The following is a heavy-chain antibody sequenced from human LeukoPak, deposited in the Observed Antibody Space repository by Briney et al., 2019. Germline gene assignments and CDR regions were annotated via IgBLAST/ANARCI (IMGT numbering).Heavy chain of an antibody. D-gene: IGHD6-13*01. CDR3: ARESGVAAAVNY. CDR2: INPNSGGT. CDR1: GYTFTGYY. V-gene: IGHV1-2*02. J-gene: IGHJ4*02. Sequence: ASVKVSCKASGYTFTGYYMHWVRQAPGQGLEWMGWINPNSGGTNYAQKFQGRVTMTRDTSISTAYMELSRLRSDDTAVYYCARESGVAAAVNYWGQGTLVTVSS.